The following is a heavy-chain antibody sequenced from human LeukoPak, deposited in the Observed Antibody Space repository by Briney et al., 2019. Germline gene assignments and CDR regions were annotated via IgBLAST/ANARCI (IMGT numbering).Heavy chain of an antibody. J-gene: IGHJ4*02. CDR3: ARHRPLHDYVWGSYRYPHFDY. CDR2: IYYSGST. V-gene: IGHV4-59*08. Sequence: SETLSLTCTVSGGSISSYYWSWIRQPPGKGLEWIGYIYYSGSTNYNPSLKSRVTISVDTSKNQFSLKLSSVTAADTAVYYCARHRPLHDYVWGSYRYPHFDYWGQGTLVTVSS. CDR1: GGSISSYY. D-gene: IGHD3-16*02.